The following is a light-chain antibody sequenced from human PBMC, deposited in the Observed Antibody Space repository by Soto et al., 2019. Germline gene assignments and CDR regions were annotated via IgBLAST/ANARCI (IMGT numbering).Light chain of an antibody. CDR2: EVS. Sequence: QSVLTQPPSVSGSPGQSVTISCTGTSSDVGSYYRVSWYQQSPGTAPKLMIYEVSSRPSRVPDRFSGSKSGNTASLTISGLQAEDEADYYCSSYTSSSTYVFGTGTKLTVL. CDR3: SSYTSSSTYV. CDR1: SSDVGSYYR. V-gene: IGLV2-18*02. J-gene: IGLJ1*01.